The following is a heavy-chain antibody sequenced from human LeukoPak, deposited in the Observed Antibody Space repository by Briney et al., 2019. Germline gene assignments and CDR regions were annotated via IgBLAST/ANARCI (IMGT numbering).Heavy chain of an antibody. CDR1: GFTFSSNY. CDR3: ARDGPDNYGSMDV. D-gene: IGHD4-17*01. V-gene: IGHV3-53*01. J-gene: IGHJ6*02. CDR2: IYSGGST. Sequence: PGGSLRLSCAASGFTFSSNYMSWVRQAPGKGLEWVSVIYSGGSTYYADSVKGRRTISRDNSKNTLYLQMNSLRAEDTAVYYCARDGPDNYGSMDVWGQGTTVTVSS.